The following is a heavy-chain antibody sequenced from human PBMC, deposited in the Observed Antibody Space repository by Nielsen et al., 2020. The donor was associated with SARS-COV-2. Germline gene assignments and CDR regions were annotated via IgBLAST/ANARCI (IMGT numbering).Heavy chain of an antibody. Sequence: GGSLKLSCAASGFTFSSYGMHWVRQAPGKGLEWVAVISYDGSNKYYADSVKGRFTISRDNSKNTLYLQMNSLRAEDTAVYYCAKDQALSAPGYYYYGMDVWGQGTTVTVSS. V-gene: IGHV3-30*18. CDR1: GFTFSSYG. D-gene: IGHD2/OR15-2a*01. CDR3: AKDQALSAPGYYYYGMDV. CDR2: ISYDGSNK. J-gene: IGHJ6*02.